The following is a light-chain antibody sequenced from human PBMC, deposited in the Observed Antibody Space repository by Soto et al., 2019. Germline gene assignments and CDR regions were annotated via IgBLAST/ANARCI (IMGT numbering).Light chain of an antibody. J-gene: IGKJ1*01. V-gene: IGKV3-20*01. Sequence: EIVMTQSPCTLSMSPGERATLSCRASQSVRSDLAWYQQKPGQAPRLLIYGASTRATGIPARFSGSGSGTDFTLTISRLEPEDFAVYYCQQYGSSGTFGQGTKV. CDR3: QQYGSSGT. CDR2: GAS. CDR1: QSVRSD.